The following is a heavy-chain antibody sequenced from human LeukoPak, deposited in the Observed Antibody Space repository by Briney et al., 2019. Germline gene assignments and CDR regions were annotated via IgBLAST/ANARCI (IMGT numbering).Heavy chain of an antibody. Sequence: PSETLSLTCTVSGDSISNYYWGWIRQPAGKGLERIGRIHSSGGTNNNPSLESRLTMSVDTSKNQFSLELSSVTAADTAVYYCAKEGLSSMNWDSWGQGALVTVSS. V-gene: IGHV4-4*07. CDR1: GDSISNYY. D-gene: IGHD1-1*01. CDR3: AKEGLSSMNWDS. CDR2: IHSSGGT. J-gene: IGHJ4*02.